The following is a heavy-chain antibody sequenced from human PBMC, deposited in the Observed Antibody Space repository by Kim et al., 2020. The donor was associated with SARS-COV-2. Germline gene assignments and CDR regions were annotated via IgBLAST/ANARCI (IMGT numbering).Heavy chain of an antibody. CDR3: ARAGYYGSGSYYRYYYGMDV. V-gene: IGHV4-34*01. Sequence: RVTISVDTSKNQFSLKLSSVTAADTAVYYCARAGYYGSGSYYRYYYGMDVWGQGTTVTVSS. D-gene: IGHD3-10*01. J-gene: IGHJ6*02.